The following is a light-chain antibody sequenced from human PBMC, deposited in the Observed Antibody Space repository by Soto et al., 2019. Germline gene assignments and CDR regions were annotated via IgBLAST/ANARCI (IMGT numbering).Light chain of an antibody. J-gene: IGLJ3*02. CDR1: SGHSSYA. CDR2: LNSDGSH. Sequence: QLVLTQSPSASASLGASVKLTCTLSSGHSSYAIAWHQQQPEKGPRYLMKLNSDGSHSKGDGIPDRFSGSNSGAERYLTISSLQSEDEADYYCQTWGTGNWVFGGGTKLTVL. V-gene: IGLV4-69*01. CDR3: QTWGTGNWV.